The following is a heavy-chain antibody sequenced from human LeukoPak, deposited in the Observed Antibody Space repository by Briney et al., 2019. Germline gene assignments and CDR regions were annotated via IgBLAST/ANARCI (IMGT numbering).Heavy chain of an antibody. J-gene: IGHJ4*02. V-gene: IGHV3-48*02. Sequence: PRGSPRLSCAASAFSLSNSNMNWVRPAPGEGLEWVSFISSSRATIAYADSVKGRFTISRDNAKNSLYLQMNNLRDEDTAVYYCARALGLGGQGTLVTVSS. CDR2: ISSSRATI. CDR1: AFSLSNSN. D-gene: IGHD2-21*01. CDR3: ARALGL.